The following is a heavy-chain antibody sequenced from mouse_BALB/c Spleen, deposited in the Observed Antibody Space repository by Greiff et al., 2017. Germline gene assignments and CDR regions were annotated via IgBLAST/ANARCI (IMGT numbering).Heavy chain of an antibody. CDR3: AYYYGSIPFAY. Sequence: QVQLQQSGAELAKPGASVKMSCKASGYTFTSYWMHWVKQRPGQGLEWIGYINPSTGYTEYNQKFKDKATLTADKSSSTAYMQLSSLTSEDSAVYYCAYYYGSIPFAYWGQGTLVTVSA. V-gene: IGHV1-7*01. CDR1: GYTFTSYW. J-gene: IGHJ3*01. CDR2: INPSTGYT. D-gene: IGHD1-1*01.